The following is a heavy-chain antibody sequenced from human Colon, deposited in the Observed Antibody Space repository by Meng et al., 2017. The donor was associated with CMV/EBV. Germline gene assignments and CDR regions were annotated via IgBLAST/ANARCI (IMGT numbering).Heavy chain of an antibody. Sequence: GESLKISCAASGFTFNRNSMSWVRQAPGKGLEWVSAILGTGTGTYYADSVKGRFTISRDNSKNTLYLQMNSLRAEDTAMYYCAKDKRGELPSDSWGQGTLVTVSS. J-gene: IGHJ4*02. CDR1: GFTFNRNS. V-gene: IGHV3-23*01. CDR3: AKDKRGELPSDS. D-gene: IGHD3-16*01. CDR2: ILGTGTGT.